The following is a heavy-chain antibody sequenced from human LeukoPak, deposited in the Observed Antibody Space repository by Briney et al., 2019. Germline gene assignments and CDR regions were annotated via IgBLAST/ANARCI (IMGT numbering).Heavy chain of an antibody. Sequence: ETSETLSLTCTVSGGSISSSSYYWGWIRQPPGKGLEWIGSIYYSGSTYYNPSLKSRVTISVDTSKNQFSLKLSSVTAADTAVYYCARLFYSGSYYAAFDIWGQGTMVTVSS. CDR1: GGSISSSSYY. V-gene: IGHV4-39*01. J-gene: IGHJ3*02. D-gene: IGHD1-26*01. CDR3: ARLFYSGSYYAAFDI. CDR2: IYYSGST.